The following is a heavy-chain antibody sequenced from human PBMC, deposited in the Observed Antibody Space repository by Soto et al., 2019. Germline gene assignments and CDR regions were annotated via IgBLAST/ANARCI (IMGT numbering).Heavy chain of an antibody. Sequence: SETLSLTCTVSGGSISSGGYYWSWIRQHPGKGLEWIGYIYYSGSTYYNPSLKSRVTISVDTSKNQFSLKLSSVTAADTAVYYCASRPVMSHAFDIWGQGTMVTVSS. J-gene: IGHJ3*02. CDR3: ASRPVMSHAFDI. CDR2: IYYSGST. V-gene: IGHV4-31*03. CDR1: GGSISSGGYY.